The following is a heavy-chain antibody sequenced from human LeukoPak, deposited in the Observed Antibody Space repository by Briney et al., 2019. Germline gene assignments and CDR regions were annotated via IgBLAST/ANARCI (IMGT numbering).Heavy chain of an antibody. V-gene: IGHV4-39*01. CDR3: ARRWFHDAFDI. CDR2: IYYSGST. J-gene: IGHJ3*02. Sequence: PSETLSLTCTVSGGSISSSSYYWGWIRQPPGKGLEWIGSIYYSGSTYYNPSLKSRVTISVDTSKNQFSLKLSSVTAADTAVYYCARRWFHDAFDIWGQGTMVTVSS. CDR1: GGSISSSSYY. D-gene: IGHD2-15*01.